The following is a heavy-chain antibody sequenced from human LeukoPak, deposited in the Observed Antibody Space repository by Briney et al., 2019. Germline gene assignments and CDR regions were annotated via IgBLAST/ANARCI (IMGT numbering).Heavy chain of an antibody. J-gene: IGHJ4*02. Sequence: ASVKVSCKASGYTFTGYYMHWVRQAPGQGLEWMGWINPNSGGTNYAQKFQGRVTMTRDTSISTAYMELSSLRSEDTAVYYCARDKETRSGSYFFDYWGQGTLVTVSS. D-gene: IGHD1-26*01. CDR1: GYTFTGYY. V-gene: IGHV1-2*02. CDR3: ARDKETRSGSYFFDY. CDR2: INPNSGGT.